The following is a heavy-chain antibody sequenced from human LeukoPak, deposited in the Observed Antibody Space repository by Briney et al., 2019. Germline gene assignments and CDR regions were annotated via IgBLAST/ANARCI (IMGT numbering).Heavy chain of an antibody. Sequence: PGGSLRHSCAASQFTFSSYSMNWVRQAPGKGLEWVSSISSSSSYIYYADSVKGRFTISRDNAKNSLYLQMNTLRAEDTAVYYCARDLTGNAFDLWGQRTIVTVSS. J-gene: IGHJ3*01. CDR1: QFTFSSYS. CDR2: ISSSSSYI. CDR3: ARDLTGNAFDL. V-gene: IGHV3-21*01. D-gene: IGHD7-27*01.